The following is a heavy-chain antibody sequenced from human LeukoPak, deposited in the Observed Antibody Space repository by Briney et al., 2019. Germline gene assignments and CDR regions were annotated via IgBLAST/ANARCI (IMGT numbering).Heavy chain of an antibody. J-gene: IGHJ6*03. CDR2: INTNTGNP. CDR3: ARGVRGFDYPYYYYYMDV. Sequence: ASVKVSCKASGYTFTSYAMNWVRQAPGQGLEWMGWINTNTGNPTYAQGFIGRFVFSLDTSVSTAYLQISSLKAEDTAVYYCARGVRGFDYPYYYYYMDVWGKGTTVTVSS. V-gene: IGHV7-4-1*02. D-gene: IGHD5-12*01. CDR1: GYTFTSYA.